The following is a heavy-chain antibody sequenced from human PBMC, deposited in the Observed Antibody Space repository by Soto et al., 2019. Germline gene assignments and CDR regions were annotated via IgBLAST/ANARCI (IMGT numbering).Heavy chain of an antibody. CDR1: GFAFRGYW. CDR3: ARESGYDWHFDF. Sequence: PVGSLRLSCEGSGFAFRGYWMSWVRQAPGKGLEWVANIKQDGSEKVYVDSVKGRFTISRDNGKNSLYLQMNSLKVEDTAIHYCARESGYDWHFDFWGLGTLVTVSS. D-gene: IGHD5-12*01. V-gene: IGHV3-7*03. CDR2: IKQDGSEK. J-gene: IGHJ4*02.